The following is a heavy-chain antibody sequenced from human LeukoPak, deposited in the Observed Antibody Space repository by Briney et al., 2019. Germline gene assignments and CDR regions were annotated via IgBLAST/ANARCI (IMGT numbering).Heavy chain of an antibody. J-gene: IGHJ4*02. CDR3: AKDLFGSGSYEY. Sequence: GGSLRLSCAASGFSFSTADMHWVRQAPGKGLEWVAFLRSGGNDKYYAGSVKGRFTISRGNSKNTLFLQMNSLRAEDTAVYYCAKDLFGSGSYEYWGQGTLVTVSS. CDR2: LRSGGNDK. CDR1: GFSFSTAD. D-gene: IGHD3-10*01. V-gene: IGHV3-30*02.